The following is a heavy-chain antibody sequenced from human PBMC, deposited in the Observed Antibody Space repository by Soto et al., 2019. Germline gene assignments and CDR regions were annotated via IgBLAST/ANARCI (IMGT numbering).Heavy chain of an antibody. Sequence: ASVKVSCKVYGYTFNSYDFTWVRQAPGQGLEWMGWIGAYTGNTNYAEKFQGRVSLTIDASTSTAYMELRSLTADDTARYYCALITIYGLALWGQVTMVTVSS. CDR1: GYTFNSYD. V-gene: IGHV1-18*01. CDR2: IGAYTGNT. D-gene: IGHD2-2*01. CDR3: ALITIYGLAL. J-gene: IGHJ6*02.